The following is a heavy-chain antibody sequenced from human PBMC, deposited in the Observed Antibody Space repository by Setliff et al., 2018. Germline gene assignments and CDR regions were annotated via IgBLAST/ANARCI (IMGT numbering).Heavy chain of an antibody. CDR3: ARRGADYDILTGDDY. Sequence: SETLSLTCTVSGGSISDYYWGWIRQPPGKGLEWIGSIYHSGSTYYNPSLKSRVTISVDTSKNQFSLKLSSVTAADTAVYYCARRGADYDILTGDDYWGQGTLVTVSS. V-gene: IGHV4-38-2*02. CDR1: GGSISDYY. CDR2: IYHSGST. J-gene: IGHJ4*02. D-gene: IGHD3-9*01.